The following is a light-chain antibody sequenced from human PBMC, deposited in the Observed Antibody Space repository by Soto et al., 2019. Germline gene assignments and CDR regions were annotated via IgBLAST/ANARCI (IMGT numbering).Light chain of an antibody. CDR3: QQYYSTPLT. J-gene: IGKJ4*01. Sequence: IVMTQSPDSLVVSLGERATISCKSSQSVLHTSNSNNYLVWYQQKPGQPPKLLIYWASTRESGVPDRFSGSGSGTDFTLTISSLQAEDVAVYYCQQYYSTPLTFGGGTKVDIK. V-gene: IGKV4-1*01. CDR2: WAS. CDR1: QSVLHTSNSNNY.